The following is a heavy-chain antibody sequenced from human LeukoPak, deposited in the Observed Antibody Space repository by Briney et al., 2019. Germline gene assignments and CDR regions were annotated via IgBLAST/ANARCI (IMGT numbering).Heavy chain of an antibody. CDR1: GFTFSSYW. V-gene: IGHV3-74*01. Sequence: GGSLRLSCAACGFTFSSYWMHWVRQAPGKGLVWVSRINTDGSTTTYADSVKGRFTISRDNAKNTLYLQMNSLRAEDTAVYYCARDGGWGWGWYFDLWGRGTLVTVSS. J-gene: IGHJ2*01. D-gene: IGHD7-27*01. CDR3: ARDGGWGWGWYFDL. CDR2: INTDGSTT.